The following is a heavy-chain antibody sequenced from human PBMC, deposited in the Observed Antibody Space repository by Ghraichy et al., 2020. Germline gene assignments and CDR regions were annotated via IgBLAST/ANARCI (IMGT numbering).Heavy chain of an antibody. V-gene: IGHV5-10-1*01. CDR3: ARNSGYSYGYEVAPSYNWFDP. D-gene: IGHD5-18*01. CDR1: GYSFTSYW. Sequence: GESLNISCKGSGYSFTSYWISWVRQMPGKGLEWMGRIDPSDSYTNYSPSFQGHVTISADKSISTAYLQWSSLKASDTAMYYCARNSGYSYGYEVAPSYNWFDPWGQGTLVTVSS. CDR2: IDPSDSYT. J-gene: IGHJ5*02.